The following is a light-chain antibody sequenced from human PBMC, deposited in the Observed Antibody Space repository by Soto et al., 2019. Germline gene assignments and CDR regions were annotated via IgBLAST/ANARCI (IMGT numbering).Light chain of an antibody. J-gene: IGLJ1*01. CDR2: EVS. CDR3: TSYTGDDFTFV. CDR1: SSDIGTYDY. V-gene: IGLV2-8*01. Sequence: QSALTQPPSASGSLGQSVTISCTGTSSDIGTYDYVSWYQQHPGRAPKLIIFEVSKGPLGVPDRFSGSKSGNTASLIVSGLQPDDEAEYHCTSYTGDDFTFVFGTGTKLTVL.